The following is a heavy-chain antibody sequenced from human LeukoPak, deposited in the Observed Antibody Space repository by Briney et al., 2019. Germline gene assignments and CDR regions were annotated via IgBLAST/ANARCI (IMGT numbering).Heavy chain of an antibody. Sequence: GASVKVSCKASGYTFTSYGISWGRQAPGQGLEWMGWISAYNGNTNYAHKLQGRVTMTTDTSTSTASMELRSLRPDDTAVYYCARSAAAGTDFDYWGQGTLVTVSS. D-gene: IGHD6-13*01. CDR1: GYTFTSYG. CDR2: ISAYNGNT. V-gene: IGHV1-18*01. CDR3: ARSAAAGTDFDY. J-gene: IGHJ4*02.